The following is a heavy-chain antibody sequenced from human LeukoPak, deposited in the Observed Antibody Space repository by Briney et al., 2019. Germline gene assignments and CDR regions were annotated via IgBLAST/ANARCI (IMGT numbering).Heavy chain of an antibody. CDR2: IHYTWNA. V-gene: IGHV4-59*01. CDR3: ARVASKGGMGV. CDR1: GGSIGSYH. D-gene: IGHD5/OR15-5a*01. J-gene: IGHJ6*02. Sequence: SETLSLTCTVSGGSIGSYHWSWIRQTPGKGLEWIGHIHYTWNAKYNPSLKSRVTISLDRSNNQFSLRLSSVTAADSAVYFCARVASKGGMGVWGQGTTVTVS.